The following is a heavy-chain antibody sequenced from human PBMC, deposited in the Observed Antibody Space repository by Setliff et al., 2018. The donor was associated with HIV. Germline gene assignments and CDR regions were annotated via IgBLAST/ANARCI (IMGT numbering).Heavy chain of an antibody. V-gene: IGHV4-34*01. CDR1: NASFSDYY. Sequence: SETLSLTCAVYNASFSDYYRGWIRQAPGKGLEWIGEINQSGSTHYNSSLRSRVAMSINLSKNQFSLKLTSVTAADTAVYYCAVRVYGPIEYWGQGNQVTVSS. CDR3: AVRVYGPIEY. CDR2: INQSGST. J-gene: IGHJ4*02. D-gene: IGHD4-17*01.